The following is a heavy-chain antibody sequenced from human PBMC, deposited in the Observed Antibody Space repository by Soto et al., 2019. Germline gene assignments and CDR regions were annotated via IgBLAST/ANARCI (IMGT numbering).Heavy chain of an antibody. CDR1: GFSFSSYS. D-gene: IGHD3-16*01. J-gene: IGHJ4*02. Sequence: EVQLAESGGGLVKPGGSLRLSCAASGFSFSSYSMNWVRQAPGKGLEWVSSISTSSSYIYYADSVKGRFTISRDNAKNSLLLQRNSLRAEDTAVYYCARDNVDLGTSWGLDYWGQGTLVTVSS. CDR2: ISTSSSYI. CDR3: ARDNVDLGTSWGLDY. V-gene: IGHV3-21*01.